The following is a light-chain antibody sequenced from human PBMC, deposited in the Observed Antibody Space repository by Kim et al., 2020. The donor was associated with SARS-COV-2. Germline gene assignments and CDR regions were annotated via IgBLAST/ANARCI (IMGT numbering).Light chain of an antibody. Sequence: SPGERATLSCRATQSIGNNFLAWYQQKPGQAPRLLIFGASRRATGIQDRFSGSGSGTDFTLTISRLEPEDFALYYCQQYASSPQTFGQGTKVDIK. J-gene: IGKJ1*01. CDR3: QQYASSPQT. CDR2: GAS. V-gene: IGKV3-20*01. CDR1: QSIGNNF.